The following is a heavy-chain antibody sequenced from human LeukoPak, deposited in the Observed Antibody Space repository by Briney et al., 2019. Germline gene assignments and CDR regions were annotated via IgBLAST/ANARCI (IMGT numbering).Heavy chain of an antibody. CDR2: INPNSGGT. Sequence: ASVKVSCKASGYTFTGYYMHWVRQAPGQGLEWMGWINPNSGGTNYAQKFQGRVTMTRDTSISTAYMELSRLRSDDTAVYYCARGRHSSSWYYYYMDVWGKGTTVTVSS. CDR1: GYTFTGYY. D-gene: IGHD6-13*01. J-gene: IGHJ6*03. CDR3: ARGRHSSSWYYYYMDV. V-gene: IGHV1-2*02.